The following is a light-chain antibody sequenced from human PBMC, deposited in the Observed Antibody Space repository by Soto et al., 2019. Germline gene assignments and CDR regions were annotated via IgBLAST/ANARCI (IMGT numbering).Light chain of an antibody. J-gene: IGKJ2*01. Sequence: EIVLTQSPGPLSFAVGERATLSCRASQIISSSYLAGYPQRPGLAPKLLIYVASRRATGVPDRFSGSESGTDFTLTISRVEPEDFAVYYCHQYGGSSWYTFGQGTRLEV. CDR1: QIISSSY. V-gene: IGKV3-20*01. CDR2: VAS. CDR3: HQYGGSSWYT.